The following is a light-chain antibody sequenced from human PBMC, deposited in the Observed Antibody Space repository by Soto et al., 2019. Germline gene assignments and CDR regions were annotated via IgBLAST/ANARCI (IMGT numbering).Light chain of an antibody. CDR2: DDD. Sequence: SYELTQPPSVSVDPGQTANVTCGGNEIGSYSVHWYQQKPGQAPVLVVYDDDDRPSGIPERFSGSNSGNTATLTISRVEGGDAADYYCQVWDATSDVVFGGGTQLTVL. CDR3: QVWDATSDVV. V-gene: IGLV3-21*02. J-gene: IGLJ3*02. CDR1: EIGSYS.